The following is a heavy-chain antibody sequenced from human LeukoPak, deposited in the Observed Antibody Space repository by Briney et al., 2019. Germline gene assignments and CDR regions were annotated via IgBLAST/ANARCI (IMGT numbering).Heavy chain of an antibody. Sequence: PGGSLRLSCAASGFTFSDYIMNWVRQAPGKGLEWVASISRNSTYIHYADSVKSRFTISRDNARNSLFLQMNSLRAEDTAIYYCARDEGYYFDSWGQGTQVTVSS. V-gene: IGHV3-21*01. CDR2: ISRNSTYI. J-gene: IGHJ4*02. CDR3: ARDEGYYFDS. CDR1: GFTFSDYI.